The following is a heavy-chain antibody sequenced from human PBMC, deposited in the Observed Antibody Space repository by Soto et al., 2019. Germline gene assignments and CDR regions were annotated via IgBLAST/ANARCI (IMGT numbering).Heavy chain of an antibody. D-gene: IGHD3-22*01. CDR1: GYS. J-gene: IGHJ4*02. CDR2: IYHSGST. CDR3: ARGENYYDSSAGDYFDY. Sequence: GYSWSWIRQPPGKGLEWIGYIYHSGSTYYNPSLKSRVTISVDRSKNQFSLKLSSVTAADTAVYYCARGENYYDSSAGDYFDYWVQGTLVTVSS. V-gene: IGHV4-30-2*01.